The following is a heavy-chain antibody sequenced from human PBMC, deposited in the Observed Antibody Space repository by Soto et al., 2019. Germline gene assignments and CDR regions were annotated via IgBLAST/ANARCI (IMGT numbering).Heavy chain of an antibody. J-gene: IGHJ3*02. CDR3: ARDSPRNYDAYAFDI. Sequence: ASVKVSCKASGGTFSSYAISWVRQAPGQGLEWMGGIIPIFGTANYAQKFQGRVTITADESTSTAYMELSSLRSEDTAVYYCARDSPRNYDAYAFDIWGQGTMVTVSS. D-gene: IGHD1-7*01. CDR1: GGTFSSYA. V-gene: IGHV1-69*13. CDR2: IIPIFGTA.